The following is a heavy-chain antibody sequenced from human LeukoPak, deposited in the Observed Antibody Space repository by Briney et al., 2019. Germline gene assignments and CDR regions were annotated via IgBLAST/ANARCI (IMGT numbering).Heavy chain of an antibody. CDR2: INHSRST. J-gene: IGHJ6*02. V-gene: IGHV4-34*01. CDR1: GASFSGSY. CDR3: ARTNKFLTMGRRPGGMDV. D-gene: IGHD3-10*01. Sequence: SETLSLTCAVYGASFSGSYWSWTRHHARGGRESIVAINHSRSTNYNPSLKSRVTISVDTSKNQFSLKLSSVTAADTAVYYCARTNKFLTMGRRPGGMDVWGQGTTVTVSS.